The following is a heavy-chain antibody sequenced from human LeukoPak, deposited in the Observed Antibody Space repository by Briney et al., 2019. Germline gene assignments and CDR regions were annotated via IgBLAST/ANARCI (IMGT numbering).Heavy chain of an antibody. J-gene: IGHJ6*02. CDR1: GGTFSSYA. V-gene: IGHV1-69*13. CDR3: ARNYWTYIDWLHYMAPGYYYGMDV. D-gene: IGHD3-9*01. CDR2: IIPIFGTA. Sequence: GASVKVSCKASGGTFSSYAISWVRQAPGQGLEWMGGIIPIFGTANYAQKFQGRITITADESTSTAYMELSSLRSEDTAVFYCARNYWTYIDWLHYMAPGYYYGMDVWGQGTTVTVSS.